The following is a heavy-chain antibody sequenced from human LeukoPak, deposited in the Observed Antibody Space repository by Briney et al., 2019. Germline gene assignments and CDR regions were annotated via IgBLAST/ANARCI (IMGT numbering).Heavy chain of an antibody. Sequence: PSETLSLTCTVSGGSISSYYWSWIRQPPGKGLEWIGYIYYSGSTNYNPSLKSRVTISVDTSKNQFSLKLSSVTAADTAVYYCARGLLFNSLPWENYYYYYGMDVWGQGTTVTVSS. V-gene: IGHV4-59*12. CDR1: GGSISSYY. D-gene: IGHD1-26*01. J-gene: IGHJ6*02. CDR3: ARGLLFNSLPWENYYYYYGMDV. CDR2: IYYSGST.